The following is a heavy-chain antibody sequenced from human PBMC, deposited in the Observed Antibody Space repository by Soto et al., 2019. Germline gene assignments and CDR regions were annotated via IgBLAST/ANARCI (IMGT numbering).Heavy chain of an antibody. V-gene: IGHV3-30-3*01. Sequence: RLYCAASGFTFSSYAMHWVRQAPGKGLEWVAVISYDGSNKYYADSVKGRFTISRDNSKNTLYLQMNSLGAEDTAVYYCARGITMVRGVTISGYYFDYWGQGTLVTVSS. D-gene: IGHD3-10*01. J-gene: IGHJ4*02. CDR2: ISYDGSNK. CDR3: ARGITMVRGVTISGYYFDY. CDR1: GFTFSSYA.